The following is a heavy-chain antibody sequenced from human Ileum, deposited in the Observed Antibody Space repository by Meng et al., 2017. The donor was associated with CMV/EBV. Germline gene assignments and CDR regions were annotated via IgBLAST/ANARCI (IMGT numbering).Heavy chain of an antibody. Sequence: GESLKISCAASGFTFSSYYMNWVRQAPGKGLEWVSSISSSSSYTHYADSVKGRFTISRDNAKNSLYLQMDSLRAEDTAVYYCARRYYDDSNGYPALEYWGQGTLVTVSS. D-gene: IGHD3-22*01. CDR3: ARRYYDDSNGYPALEY. V-gene: IGHV3-21*01. CDR2: ISSSSSYT. J-gene: IGHJ4*02. CDR1: GFTFSSYY.